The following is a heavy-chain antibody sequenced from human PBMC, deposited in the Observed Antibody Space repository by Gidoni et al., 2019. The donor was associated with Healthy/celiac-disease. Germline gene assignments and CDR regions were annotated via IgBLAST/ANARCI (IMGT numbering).Heavy chain of an antibody. J-gene: IGHJ4*02. CDR3: ARGGGYRGQKLDY. CDR1: GGSFSGYY. D-gene: IGHD5-12*01. Sequence: QVHLQQWGAGLLKPSETLSLTCAVYGGSFSGYYWSWIRQPPGKGLEWIGENNHSGSTNYNPSLKSRVTRSVETTNNQFSLKLSSVTAADTAVYYCARGGGYRGQKLDYWGQGTLVTVSA. V-gene: IGHV4-34*01. CDR2: NNHSGST.